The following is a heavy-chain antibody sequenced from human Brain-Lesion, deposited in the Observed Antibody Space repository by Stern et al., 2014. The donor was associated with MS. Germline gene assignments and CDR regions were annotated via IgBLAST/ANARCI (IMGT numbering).Heavy chain of an antibody. CDR2: IYARGST. V-gene: IGHV4-61*02. J-gene: IGHJ4*02. CDR1: GGSISSGSYY. D-gene: IGHD5-18*01. Sequence: QVQLVQSGPGLVKPSQTLSLTCSVSGGSISSGSYYWNWIRQPAGKGLEGIGRIYARGSTNYSPSLPSRVFLSGDPSKNQFSLKLSSVTAADAAMYYCVRETGGYTYGDTDFFDFWGQGTLVTVSS. CDR3: VRETGGYTYGDTDFFDF.